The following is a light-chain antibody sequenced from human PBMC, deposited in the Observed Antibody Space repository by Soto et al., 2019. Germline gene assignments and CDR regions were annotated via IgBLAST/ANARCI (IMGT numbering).Light chain of an antibody. CDR1: SSDVGAYNY. CDR3: SSYTSSSSLV. CDR2: DVD. V-gene: IGLV2-14*03. Sequence: QSALTQPASVSGSPGQSITISCTGTSSDVGAYNYVSWYQQHPGKAPKLIIYDVDNRPSGVSNRFSGSKSGNTASLTISGLQADDEADFYCSSYTSSSSLVFGGGTKLTVL. J-gene: IGLJ2*01.